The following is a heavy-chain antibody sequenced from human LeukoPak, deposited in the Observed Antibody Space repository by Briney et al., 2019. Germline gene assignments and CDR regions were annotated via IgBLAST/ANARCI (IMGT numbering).Heavy chain of an antibody. V-gene: IGHV3-30*18. D-gene: IGHD4-11*01. J-gene: IGHJ4*02. CDR1: GFTFSIYG. CDR2: ISYDGSTK. CDR3: AKKKTDYSYPSSFDY. Sequence: GGSLRLSCTASGFTFSIYGMHWVRQAPGKGLEWVTLISYDGSTKYYSDCVKVRFTISRDNSKNTLYLKMHSVRAEDTAVYYCAKKKTDYSYPSSFDYWGQGTLVTVSS.